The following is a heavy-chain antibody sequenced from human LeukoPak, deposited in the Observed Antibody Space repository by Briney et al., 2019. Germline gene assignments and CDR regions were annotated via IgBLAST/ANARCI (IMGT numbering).Heavy chain of an antibody. V-gene: IGHV4-59*08. CDR3: ARRGSNWGYYFDY. CDR2: IYYSGST. D-gene: IGHD7-27*01. CDR1: GGSISSYY. Sequence: SETLSLTCTVSGGSISSYYWSWIRQPPGKGLEWIGYIYYSGSTNYNPSLKSRVTISVDTSKNQFSLKLSSVTAADTAVYYCARRGSNWGYYFDYWGQGTLSPSPQ. J-gene: IGHJ4*02.